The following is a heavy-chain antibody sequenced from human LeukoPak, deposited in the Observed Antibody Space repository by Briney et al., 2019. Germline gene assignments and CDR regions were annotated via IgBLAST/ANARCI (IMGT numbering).Heavy chain of an antibody. V-gene: IGHV3-30*02. Sequence: GGSLRLSCAASGFTFSNYGMHWVGQAPGKGLEWVAFMPYDGSDKYFADSVKGRFTISRDNSKNTLYLQMNSLRPEDTAVYYCAKGSDYYDTSGCDYWGQGTLVTVSS. D-gene: IGHD3-22*01. J-gene: IGHJ4*02. CDR2: MPYDGSDK. CDR3: AKGSDYYDTSGCDY. CDR1: GFTFSNYG.